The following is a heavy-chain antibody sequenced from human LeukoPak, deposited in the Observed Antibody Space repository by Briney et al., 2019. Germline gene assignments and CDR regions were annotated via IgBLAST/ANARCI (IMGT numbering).Heavy chain of an antibody. V-gene: IGHV3-33*01. Sequence: GGSLRLSCAASGFTFSSYGMHWVRQAPGKGLEWVAVIWYDGSNKYYADSVKGRFTISRDNSKNTLSVQMNSLRVEDTAVYYCARGAMTERTFDIWGQGTKVTVSS. CDR3: ARGAMTERTFDI. CDR1: GFTFSSYG. CDR2: IWYDGSNK. J-gene: IGHJ3*02. D-gene: IGHD2-2*01.